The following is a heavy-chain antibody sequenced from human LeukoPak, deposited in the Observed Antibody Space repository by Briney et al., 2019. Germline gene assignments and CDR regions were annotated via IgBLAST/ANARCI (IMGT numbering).Heavy chain of an antibody. Sequence: PGGSLRLSRAASGFTFSSYAMHWVRQAPGKGLEWVAVISYDGSNKYYADSVKGRFTISRDNSKNTLYLQMNSLRAEDTAVYYCARGGGSTRWYYFDYWGQGTLVTVSS. CDR3: ARGGGSTRWYYFDY. D-gene: IGHD2-15*01. CDR1: GFTFSSYA. V-gene: IGHV3-30*01. CDR2: ISYDGSNK. J-gene: IGHJ4*02.